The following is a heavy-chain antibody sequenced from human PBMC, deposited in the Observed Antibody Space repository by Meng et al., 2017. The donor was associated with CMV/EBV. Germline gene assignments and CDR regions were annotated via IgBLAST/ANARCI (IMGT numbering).Heavy chain of an antibody. CDR1: GYTVTDYY. CDR3: ARSSGWSRFDY. Sequence: QVRLVQSGAEVKKPGAPVKVSWKASGYTVTDYYIHWVRQAPGQWLEWMGWINPNDDTNYAQNFQGRVTMTRDMSINTVYMELSRLTSDDTAVYYCARSSGWSRFDYWGLGTLVTVSS. CDR2: INPNDDT. D-gene: IGHD6-19*01. V-gene: IGHV1-2*02. J-gene: IGHJ4*02.